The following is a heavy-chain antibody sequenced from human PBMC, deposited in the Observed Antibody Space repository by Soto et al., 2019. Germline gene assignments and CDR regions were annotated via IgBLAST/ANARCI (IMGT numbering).Heavy chain of an antibody. CDR1: GFTFSSYA. Sequence: GXSLRLSCAASGFTFSSYAISWVVQAPGKGLEWVSAISGSGGSTYYADSVKGRFTISRDNSKNTLYLQMNSLRAEDTAVYYCAKDRVPDYYYYGMDVWGQGTTVTVSS. CDR3: AKDRVPDYYYYGMDV. CDR2: ISGSGGST. J-gene: IGHJ6*02. V-gene: IGHV3-23*01. D-gene: IGHD3-10*01.